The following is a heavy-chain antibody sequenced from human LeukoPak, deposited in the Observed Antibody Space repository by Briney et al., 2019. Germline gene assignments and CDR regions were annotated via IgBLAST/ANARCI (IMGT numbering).Heavy chain of an antibody. CDR2: IYYSGST. J-gene: IGHJ4*02. CDR1: GGSISSGGYY. V-gene: IGHV4-31*03. Sequence: SETLSLTCTVSGGSISSGGYYWSWIRQHPGKGLEWIGYIYYSGSTYYTPSLKSRVTISVDTSKNQFSLKLSSATAADTAVYYCARTYFFDYWGQGTLVTVSS. CDR3: ARTYFFDY.